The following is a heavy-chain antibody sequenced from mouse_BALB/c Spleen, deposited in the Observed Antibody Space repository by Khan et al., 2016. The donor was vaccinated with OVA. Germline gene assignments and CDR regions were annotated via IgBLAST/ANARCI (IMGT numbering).Heavy chain of an antibody. CDR2: ISYSGNT. D-gene: IGHD1-1*01. CDR3: ARVYGGDFDY. J-gene: IGHJ2*01. CDR1: GYSITSDYA. V-gene: IGHV3-2*02. Sequence: EVKLLESGPGLVKPSQSLSLICTVTGYSITSDYAWNWIRQFPGNKLEWMGFISYSGNTNYNPSLKSRLSITRDTSKNQFFLHLNSVTTEDTATYYCARVYGGDFDYWGQGTTLTVSS.